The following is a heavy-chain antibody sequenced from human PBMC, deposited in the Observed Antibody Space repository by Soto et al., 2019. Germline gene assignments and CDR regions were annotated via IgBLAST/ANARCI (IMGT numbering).Heavy chain of an antibody. J-gene: IGHJ4*02. CDR2: IYYSGST. Sequence: SSETLSLTCTVSGGSISSSSYYWGWIRQPPGKGLEWIGSIYYSGSTYYNPSLKSRVTISVDTSKNQFSLKLSSVTAADTAVYYCARHPTLVWSGYWRYFDYWGQGTLVTVSS. V-gene: IGHV4-39*01. CDR3: ARHPTLVWSGYWRYFDY. D-gene: IGHD3-3*01. CDR1: GGSISSSSYY.